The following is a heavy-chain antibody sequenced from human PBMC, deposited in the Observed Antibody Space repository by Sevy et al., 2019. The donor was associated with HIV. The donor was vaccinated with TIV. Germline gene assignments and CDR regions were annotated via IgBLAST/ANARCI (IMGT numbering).Heavy chain of an antibody. CDR3: ARPSSFRYYDFWSGYYPNYYGMDV. J-gene: IGHJ6*02. Sequence: GGSLRLSCAASGFTFSSYGMHRVRQAPGKGLEWVAVIWYDGSNKYYADSVNGRFTISRDNSKNTLYLQMNSLRAEDTAVSYCARPSSFRYYDFWSGYYPNYYGMDVWGQGTTVTVSS. V-gene: IGHV3-33*01. CDR2: IWYDGSNK. D-gene: IGHD3-3*01. CDR1: GFTFSSYG.